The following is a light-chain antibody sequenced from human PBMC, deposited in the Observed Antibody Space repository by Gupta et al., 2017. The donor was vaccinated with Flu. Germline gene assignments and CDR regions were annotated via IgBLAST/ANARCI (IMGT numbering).Light chain of an antibody. CDR2: KIS. J-gene: IGKJ3*01. CDR3: MQATECPPVT. V-gene: IGKV2-30*01. CDR1: QSLVYSDGNTY. Sequence: DVGMHQSPLYLPVTLGELASISCRSSQSLVYSDGNTYLNWFQQRPGQSPRRLIYKISNRDSGGPDRFSGSGSGTKFSLKISRGEAEDVAIYYCMQATECPPVTFGPGTKVDIK.